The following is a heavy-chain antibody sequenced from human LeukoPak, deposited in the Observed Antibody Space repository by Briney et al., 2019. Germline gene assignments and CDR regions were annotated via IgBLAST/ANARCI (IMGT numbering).Heavy chain of an antibody. CDR1: GFTFSSYG. CDR2: IKQDGSEK. CDR3: AREGFYFFDF. Sequence: GGSLRLSCAASGFTFSSYGMHWVRQVPGKGLEWVANIKQDGSEKTYADSVRGRFTIFRDNAKDSVYLQMNSLRAEDSAIYYCAREGFYFFDFWGQGTLVTVSS. J-gene: IGHJ4*01. V-gene: IGHV3-7*01.